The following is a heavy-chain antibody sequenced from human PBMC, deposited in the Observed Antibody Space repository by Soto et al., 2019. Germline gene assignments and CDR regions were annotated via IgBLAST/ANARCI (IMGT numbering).Heavy chain of an antibody. J-gene: IGHJ3*02. V-gene: IGHV1-69*05. CDR3: AKRGGMTTVTTRSAFDI. D-gene: IGHD4-4*01. CDR2: IIPIFGTA. CDR1: GGTFSSYA. Sequence: VQLVQSGAEVKKPGSSVKVSCKASGGTFSSYAISWVRQAPGQGLEWMGGIIPIFGTANYAQKFQGRVTITSDESTSTAYMELSSLRSEDTAVYYCAKRGGMTTVTTRSAFDIWGQGTMVTVSS.